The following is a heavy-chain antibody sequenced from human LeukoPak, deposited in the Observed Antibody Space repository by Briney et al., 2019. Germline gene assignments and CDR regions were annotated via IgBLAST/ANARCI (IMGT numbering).Heavy chain of an antibody. D-gene: IGHD3-22*01. CDR1: GGSFSAFF. V-gene: IGHV4-34*01. Sequence: SETLSLTCAVSGGSFSAFFWRWIRQPPGKGLEWIGDVGHSGSADYNPSLKSRVTVSADPSKTQFSLKLTSVTAADTAVYYCATRGDYSDTSGNSYDALDIWGQGTMVTVS. CDR2: VGHSGSA. J-gene: IGHJ3*02. CDR3: ATRGDYSDTSGNSYDALDI.